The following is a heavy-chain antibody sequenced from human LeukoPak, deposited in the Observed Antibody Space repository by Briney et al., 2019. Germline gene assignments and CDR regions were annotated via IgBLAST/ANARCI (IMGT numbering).Heavy chain of an antibody. CDR2: IYHSGKS. CDR3: AREWQYQFDY. J-gene: IGHJ4*02. V-gene: IGHV4-4*02. Sequence: SETLSLTCAVSSDSISSSNWWSWVRQSPGKGLEWIGEIYHSGKSTYNPSLKSRVTISVDKSKNQVSLKLTSVTAADTAVYYCAREWQYQFDYWGQGSLVTISS. CDR1: SDSISSSNW. D-gene: IGHD4-11*01.